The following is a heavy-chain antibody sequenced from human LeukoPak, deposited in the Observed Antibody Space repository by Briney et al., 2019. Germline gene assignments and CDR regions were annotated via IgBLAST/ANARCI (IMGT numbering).Heavy chain of an antibody. J-gene: IGHJ2*01. Sequence: GGSLRLSCAASGFTFSSYAMSWVRQAPGKGLEWVSAISGSGGNTYYADSVKGRFTISRDYSKNTLYLQMNSLRAEDTAVYYCAKGSYGDSPYWYFNLWGRGTLVTVSS. CDR3: AKGSYGDSPYWYFNL. CDR2: ISGSGGNT. V-gene: IGHV3-23*01. CDR1: GFTFSSYA. D-gene: IGHD4-17*01.